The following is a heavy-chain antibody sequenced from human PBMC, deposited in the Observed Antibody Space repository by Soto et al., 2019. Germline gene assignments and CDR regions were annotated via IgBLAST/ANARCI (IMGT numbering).Heavy chain of an antibody. Sequence: GGSLRLSCAASGFTFDDYAMHWVRQAPGKGLEWVSLISWDGGSTYYADSVKGRFTISRDNSKNSLYLQMNSLRAEDTALYYCAKGRLRCYYYGMDVWGQGTTVTVSS. CDR2: ISWDGGST. D-gene: IGHD5-12*01. CDR1: GFTFDDYA. J-gene: IGHJ6*02. V-gene: IGHV3-43D*03. CDR3: AKGRLRCYYYGMDV.